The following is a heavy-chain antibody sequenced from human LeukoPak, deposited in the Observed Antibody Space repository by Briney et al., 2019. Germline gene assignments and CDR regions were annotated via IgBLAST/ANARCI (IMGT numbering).Heavy chain of an antibody. D-gene: IGHD3-3*01. CDR2: INHSGST. J-gene: IGHJ4*02. V-gene: IGHV4-34*01. CDR3: ARGQAYHDFWSGHSTPDY. CDR1: RGSFSGYY. Sequence: PSETLSLTCAVYRGSFSGYYWSWIRQPPGKGLEWIGEINHSGSTNYNPSLKSRVTISVDTSKNQFSLKLSSVTAADTAVYYCARGQAYHDFWSGHSTPDYWGQGTLVTVSS.